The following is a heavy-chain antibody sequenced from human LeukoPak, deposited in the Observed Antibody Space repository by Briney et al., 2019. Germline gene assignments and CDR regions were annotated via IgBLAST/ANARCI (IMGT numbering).Heavy chain of an antibody. CDR1: GFTFSSNA. D-gene: IGHD2-8*02. CDR2: IGTGGGT. J-gene: IGHJ4*02. CDR3: AEVWWVHRAFDY. V-gene: IGHV3-23*01. Sequence: HSGGSLRLSCAASGFTFSSNAMSWVRQAPGKGLEWVSIIGTGGGTYYADSVKGRFTISRDNSKNTLYLQMNSLRAEDTAVYYCAEVWWVHRAFDYWGQGTLVTVSS.